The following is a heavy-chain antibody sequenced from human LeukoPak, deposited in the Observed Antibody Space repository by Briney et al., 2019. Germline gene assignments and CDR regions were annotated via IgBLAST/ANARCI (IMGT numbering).Heavy chain of an antibody. Sequence: PSETLSLTCSVSGGSISSSTYYWGWIRQPPGKGLEWIGNIYNSGSTYYNPSLKSRVTISVDTSKNQFSLKLSSVTAADTAVYCSNLGWFGPRGQGTLVTVSS. J-gene: IGHJ5*02. D-gene: IGHD6-13*01. CDR2: IYNSGST. V-gene: IGHV4-39*01. CDR1: GGSISSSTYY. CDR3: NLGWFGP.